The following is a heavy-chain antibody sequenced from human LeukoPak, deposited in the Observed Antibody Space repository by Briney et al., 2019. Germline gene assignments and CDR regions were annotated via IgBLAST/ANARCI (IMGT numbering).Heavy chain of an antibody. CDR3: ASIAPQPDSAAAGAN. V-gene: IGHV4-38-2*02. D-gene: IGHD6-13*01. Sequence: SKTLSLTCTVSGGSISSGYYWGWIRQPPGKGLEWIGSIYHSGSTYYNPSLKSRVTISVDTSKNQFSLKLSSVTAADTAVYYCASIAPQPDSAAAGANWGQGTLVTVSS. CDR2: IYHSGST. CDR1: GGSISSGYY. J-gene: IGHJ4*02.